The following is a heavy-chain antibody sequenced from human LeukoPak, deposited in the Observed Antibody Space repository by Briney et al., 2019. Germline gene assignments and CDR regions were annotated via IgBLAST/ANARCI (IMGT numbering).Heavy chain of an antibody. CDR1: GFTFSSYS. CDR2: ISSSSSYI. J-gene: IGHJ4*02. Sequence: TGGSLRLSCAASGFTFSSYSMNWVRQAPGKGLEWVSSISSSSSYIYYADSVKGRFTISRDNAKNSLYLQMNSLRAEDTGVYYCASNNGMVRGVINYWGQGALVTVSS. V-gene: IGHV3-21*01. CDR3: ASNNGMVRGVINY. D-gene: IGHD3-10*01.